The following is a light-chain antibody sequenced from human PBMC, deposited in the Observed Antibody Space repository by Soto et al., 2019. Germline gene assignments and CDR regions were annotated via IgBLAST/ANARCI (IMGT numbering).Light chain of an antibody. CDR2: KAY. CDR3: QQYNSYPWR. V-gene: IGKV1-5*03. Sequence: DIQMTQSPSTLSASVGARVTITCRASQSISSWLSGYQQKPGKATKLLLYKAYSLESGVPSRFSGSGSGREFTLTISSLQADDFATSYCQQYNSYPWRFGQGTKVDIK. CDR1: QSISSW. J-gene: IGKJ1*01.